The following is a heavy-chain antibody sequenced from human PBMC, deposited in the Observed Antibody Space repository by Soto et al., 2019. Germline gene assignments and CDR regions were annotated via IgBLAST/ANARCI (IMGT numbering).Heavy chain of an antibody. J-gene: IGHJ4*02. CDR3: AKDHDAVVVVAATPDFYDY. CDR1: GFTFSSYA. Sequence: GGSLRLSCAASGFTFSSYAMSWVRQAPGKGLEWVSAISGSGGSTYYADSVKGRFTISRDNSKNTLYLQMNSLRAEDTTVYYCAKDHDAVVVVAATPDFYDYWGQGTLVTVSS. CDR2: ISGSGGST. D-gene: IGHD2-15*01. V-gene: IGHV3-23*01.